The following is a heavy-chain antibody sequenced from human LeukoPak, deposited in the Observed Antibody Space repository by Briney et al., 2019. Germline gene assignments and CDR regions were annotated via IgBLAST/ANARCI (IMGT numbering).Heavy chain of an antibody. J-gene: IGHJ4*02. CDR2: INPSGGST. CDR3: ARGRIAAAGTVPYYFDY. CDR1: GYTFTSYY. V-gene: IGHV1-46*01. Sequence: ASVKVSCKASGYTFTSYYMHWVRQAPGQGLEWMGIINPSGGSTSYAQKFQGRVTMTRDTSTSTVYMELGSLRSEDTAVYYCARGRIAAAGTVPYYFDYWGQGTLVTVSS. D-gene: IGHD6-13*01.